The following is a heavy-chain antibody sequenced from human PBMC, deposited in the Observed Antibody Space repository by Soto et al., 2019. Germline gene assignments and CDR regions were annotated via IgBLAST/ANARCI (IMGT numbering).Heavy chain of an antibody. J-gene: IGHJ4*02. V-gene: IGHV3-74*01. Sequence: GGSLRLSCAASGFTFSSYWMHWVRRAPGKGLVWVSRINNDGSNTNYADSVKGRFTISRDNAKNTLYLQMNSLRAEDTAIYYCTRDLFQNDYWGRGTLVTVSS. CDR3: TRDLFQNDY. CDR1: GFTFSSYW. CDR2: INNDGSNT.